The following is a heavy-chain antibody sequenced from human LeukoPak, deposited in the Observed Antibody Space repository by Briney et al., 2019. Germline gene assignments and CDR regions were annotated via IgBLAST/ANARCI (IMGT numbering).Heavy chain of an antibody. D-gene: IGHD3-16*01. CDR2: IKEDGSDR. Sequence: GGPLRLSCAASGFTFSNYWMSWVRQAPGKGLEWVAAIKEDGSDRYYLDSVEGRFTISRDNAKNSLYLQMNSLRAEDTAIYFCARDTYRFDDYWGQGTLVTVSS. CDR1: GFTFSNYW. V-gene: IGHV3-7*01. J-gene: IGHJ4*02. CDR3: ARDTYRFDDY.